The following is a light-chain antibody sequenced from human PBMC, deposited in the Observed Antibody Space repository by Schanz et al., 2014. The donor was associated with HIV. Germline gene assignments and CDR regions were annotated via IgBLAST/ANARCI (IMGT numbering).Light chain of an antibody. J-gene: IGKJ3*01. V-gene: IGKV3-20*01. Sequence: EIVLTQSPGTLSLSPGDRATLSCRASQSVSRFLAWYQQKPGQAPRLLIYSASRRANGIPDRFSGSGSGTDFTLTISRLEPEDFAVYYCQHYGSSFGPGTKVDIK. CDR2: SAS. CDR3: QHYGSS. CDR1: QSVSRF.